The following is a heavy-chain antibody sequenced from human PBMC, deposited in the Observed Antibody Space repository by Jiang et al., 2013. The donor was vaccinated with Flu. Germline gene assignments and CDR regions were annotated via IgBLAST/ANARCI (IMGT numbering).Heavy chain of an antibody. V-gene: IGHV3-74*01. Sequence: QLVESGGGLVEPGGSLRLSCAASGFTFRSDWMDWVRQAPGKGLVWVSRINGDGTSTSYADSVKGRFTISRDNAKNTLYLQMNSLRAEDTAVYYCAREGEFYYYYMNVWGKGTTVTVSS. J-gene: IGHJ6*03. CDR1: GFTFRSDW. CDR2: INGDGTST. CDR3: AREGEFYYYYMNV.